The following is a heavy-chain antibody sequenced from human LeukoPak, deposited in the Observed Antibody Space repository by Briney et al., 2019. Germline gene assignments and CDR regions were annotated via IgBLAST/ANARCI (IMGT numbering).Heavy chain of an antibody. J-gene: IGHJ5*02. Sequence: PSETLSLTCTVSGGSIRSFDNYWGWIRQPPGKGLEWIGSIYYSGSTYYNPSLKSRVTISVDTSKNQFSLKLSSVTAADTAVYYCARHSLWGSGWYGGWFDPWGQGTLVTVSS. CDR3: ARHSLWGSGWYGGWFDP. CDR2: IYYSGST. D-gene: IGHD6-19*01. CDR1: GGSIRSFDNY. V-gene: IGHV4-39*01.